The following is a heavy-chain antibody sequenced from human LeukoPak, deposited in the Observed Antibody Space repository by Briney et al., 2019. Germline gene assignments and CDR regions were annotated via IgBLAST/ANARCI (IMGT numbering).Heavy chain of an antibody. Sequence: PSETLSLTCTVSGYSISSGYYWGWIRQPPGKGLEWIGSIYHSGSTYYNPSLKSRVTISVDTSNNQFSLKLSSVTAADTAVYYCARAYPSPMYSSGWYGGFDPWGQGTLVTVSS. V-gene: IGHV4-38-2*02. D-gene: IGHD6-19*01. CDR1: GYSISSGYY. CDR3: ARAYPSPMYSSGWYGGFDP. CDR2: IYHSGST. J-gene: IGHJ5*02.